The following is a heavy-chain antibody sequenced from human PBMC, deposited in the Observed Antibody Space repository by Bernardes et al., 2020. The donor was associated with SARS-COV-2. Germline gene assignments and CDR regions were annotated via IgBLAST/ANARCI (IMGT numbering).Heavy chain of an antibody. J-gene: IGHJ3*02. V-gene: IGHV5-51*01. D-gene: IGHD6-6*01. CDR1: GFSFTTYW. Sequence: GESLKISCKGTGFSFTTYWIVWVRQMPGKGLEWMGVIYPGDSDPRYSPSFQGQVTLSADKSISTAYLQWSSLRASDTAIYYCTRHSRSSSLLSAFDIWGQGTMVSVSS. CDR3: TRHSRSSSLLSAFDI. CDR2: IYPGDSDP.